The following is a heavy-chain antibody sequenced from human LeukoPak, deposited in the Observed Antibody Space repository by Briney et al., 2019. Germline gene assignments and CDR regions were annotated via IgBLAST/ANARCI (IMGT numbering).Heavy chain of an antibody. CDR2: INSYGNST. V-gene: IGHV3-74*01. D-gene: IGHD1-26*01. J-gene: IGHJ4*02. CDR1: GFTFSTYW. CDR3: TRGDFYVGAQDY. Sequence: GGSLRLSCAASGFTFSTYWMHWVRQVPGKGLMWVSRINSYGNSTNYADSVKGRFTISRDNAKNTLYLQMNSLRAGVTAVYYCTRGDFYVGAQDYWGQGSLVAVSS.